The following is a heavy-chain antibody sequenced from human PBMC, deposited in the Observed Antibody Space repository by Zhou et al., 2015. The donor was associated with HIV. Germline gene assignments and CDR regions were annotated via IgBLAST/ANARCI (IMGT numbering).Heavy chain of an antibody. CDR1: GGTFSSYT. D-gene: IGHD2-2*01. CDR2: IIPILGIA. J-gene: IGHJ6*02. Sequence: QVQLVQSGAEVKKPGSSVKVSCKASGGTFSSYTISWVRQAPGQGLEWMGRIIPILGIANYAQKFQGRVTITADKSTSTAYMELSSLRSEDTAVYYCARLCRSTSCYSHGMDVWGQGTTVTVSS. V-gene: IGHV1-69*02. CDR3: ARLCRSTSCYSHGMDV.